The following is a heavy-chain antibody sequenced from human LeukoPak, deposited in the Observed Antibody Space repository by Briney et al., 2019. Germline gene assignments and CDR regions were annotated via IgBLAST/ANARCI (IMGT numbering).Heavy chain of an antibody. J-gene: IGHJ4*02. D-gene: IGHD1-26*01. CDR2: MNPNTGDT. CDR3: TRGSLSGSSRDY. CDR1: GYTFTVYD. V-gene: IGHV1-8*01. Sequence: ASVRVSYKASGYTFTVYDINWVRQATGQGLEWMGWMNPNTGDTGHAQKFQGRVTMTRNTSIDTAYMELSGLRSEDTAVYYCTRGSLSGSSRDYWGQGTLVTVS.